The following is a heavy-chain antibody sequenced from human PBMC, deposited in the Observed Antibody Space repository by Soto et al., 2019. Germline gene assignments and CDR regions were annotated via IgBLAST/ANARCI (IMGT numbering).Heavy chain of an antibody. J-gene: IGHJ4*02. D-gene: IGHD5-18*01. CDR1: GYIFTNYA. CDR2: IDTANGNT. CDR3: GRAESPDTAYFSDY. Sequence: ASVKVSCKASGYIFTNYAIHCVLQSGGQSPEWLGWIDTANGNTKYSPKFQDRVTITRDTIANTAGMELTSLRAEDSAVYYCGRAESPDTAYFSDYWGQGTLVTVSS. V-gene: IGHV1-3*04.